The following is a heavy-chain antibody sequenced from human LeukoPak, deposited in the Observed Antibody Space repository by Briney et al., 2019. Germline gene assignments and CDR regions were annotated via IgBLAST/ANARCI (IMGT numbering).Heavy chain of an antibody. Sequence: ASVTVSCTASGYTFTSYGISWVRQAPGQGLEWMGWISAYNGNTNYAQKIQGRVTMTTATSTSTAYMELRSLRSDDAAVYYCASLFGGAVILDYWGQGTLVTVSS. D-gene: IGHD2-21*01. CDR3: ASLFGGAVILDY. CDR2: ISAYNGNT. V-gene: IGHV1-18*04. CDR1: GYTFTSYG. J-gene: IGHJ4*02.